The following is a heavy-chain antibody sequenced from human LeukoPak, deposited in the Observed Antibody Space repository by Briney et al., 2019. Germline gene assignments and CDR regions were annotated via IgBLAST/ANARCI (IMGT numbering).Heavy chain of an antibody. D-gene: IGHD5-18*01. CDR3: AKDLGYSYGRGFDY. CDR2: ISGSGGST. Sequence: GGSLRLSCAASGFTFSSYAMSWVRQAPGKGLEWVSAISGSGGSTYYADSVKGRFTISRDNSKNTLYLQMNSLRAEDTAVYYWAKDLGYSYGRGFDYWGQGTLVTVSS. V-gene: IGHV3-23*01. J-gene: IGHJ4*02. CDR1: GFTFSSYA.